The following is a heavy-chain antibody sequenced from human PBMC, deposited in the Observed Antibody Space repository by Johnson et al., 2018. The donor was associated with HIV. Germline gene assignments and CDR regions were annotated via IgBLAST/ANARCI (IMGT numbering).Heavy chain of an antibody. V-gene: IGHV3-15*01. J-gene: IGHJ3*01. CDR2: IKSKTDVGTT. Sequence: EVQLVESGGGLVKPGGSLRLSCAASGFTFSNAWMNWVRQAPGKGLEWVGRIKSKTDVGTTDYAAPVKGRFSISRDDSKTTVYLQMNSLKTDDTAVYFCSIDPIFLGYWYHSSPWGQGTMVTVSS. CDR1: GFTFSNAW. D-gene: IGHD2-2*01. CDR3: SIDPIFLGYWYHSSP.